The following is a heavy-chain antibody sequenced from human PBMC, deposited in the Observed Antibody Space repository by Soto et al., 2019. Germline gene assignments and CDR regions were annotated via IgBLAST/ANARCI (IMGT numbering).Heavy chain of an antibody. V-gene: IGHV1-18*01. CDR2: ISPYNGHT. D-gene: IGHD2-2*01. CDR1: GYSFTSYG. J-gene: IGHJ6*02. CDR3: ARDLTIVPATHPRLENYGMDV. Sequence: GASVKVSCKASGYSFTSYGISWVRRAPGQGLEWMGWISPYNGHTQFVERFQDRVTMTTDTSTKTAYMELRNLRSDDTAHYYCARDLTIVPATHPRLENYGMDVWGQGTTVTVSS.